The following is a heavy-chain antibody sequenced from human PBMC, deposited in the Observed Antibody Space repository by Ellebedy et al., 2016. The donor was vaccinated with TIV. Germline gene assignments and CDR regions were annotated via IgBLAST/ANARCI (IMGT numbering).Heavy chain of an antibody. J-gene: IGHJ6*02. CDR3: ARDRVLRGGDPYSYYAMDV. CDR1: GGSISNYY. CDR2: VFHNGST. V-gene: IGHV4-59*01. Sequence: SETLSLTCTVSGGSISNYYWSWIRQPPGEGLEWIGYVFHNGSTSYNPSLKSRVTISIDTSKNQFSLMLTSVTPADTAVYYCARDRVLRGGDPYSYYAMDVWGQGTTVTVSS. D-gene: IGHD2-21*02.